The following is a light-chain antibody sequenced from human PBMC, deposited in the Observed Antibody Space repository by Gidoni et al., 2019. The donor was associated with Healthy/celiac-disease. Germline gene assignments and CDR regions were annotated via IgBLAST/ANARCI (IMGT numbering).Light chain of an antibody. Sequence: EIVLTQSPATLSLSPGDRATLSCRASQSVSSYLAWYQQKPGQAPRLLIYDSSNRATGIPARFSGSGSGTDFTLTISSREPEDFAVYYCQQRSNWPPTFGQGTKVEIK. CDR1: QSVSSY. J-gene: IGKJ1*01. CDR2: DSS. V-gene: IGKV3-11*01. CDR3: QQRSNWPPT.